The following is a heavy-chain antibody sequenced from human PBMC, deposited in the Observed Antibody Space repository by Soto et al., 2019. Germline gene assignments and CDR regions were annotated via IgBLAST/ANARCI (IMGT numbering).Heavy chain of an antibody. D-gene: IGHD3-10*01. CDR2: IYYSGST. J-gene: IGHJ6*03. CDR1: GGSISSYY. Sequence: SETLSLTCTVSGGSISSYYWSWIRQPPGKGLEWIGYIYYSGSTNYNPSLKSRVTISVDTSKNQFSLKLGSVTAADTAVYYCARWPHYYGSGSRPNYYYYYMDVWGKGTTVTVSS. CDR3: ARWPHYYGSGSRPNYYYYYMDV. V-gene: IGHV4-59*08.